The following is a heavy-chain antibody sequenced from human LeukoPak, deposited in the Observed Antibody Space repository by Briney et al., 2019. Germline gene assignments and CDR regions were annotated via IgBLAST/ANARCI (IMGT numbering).Heavy chain of an antibody. D-gene: IGHD3-22*01. J-gene: IGHJ4*02. CDR1: GYTFTSYA. V-gene: IGHV1-69*13. CDR3: ASSLNDYYDSSGYSPGGY. Sequence: GASVKVSCKASGYTFTSYAMNWVRQAPGQGLEWMGGIIPIFGTANYAQKFQGRVTITADESTSTAYMELSSLRSEDTAVYYCASSLNDYYDSSGYSPGGYWGQGTLVTVSS. CDR2: IIPIFGTA.